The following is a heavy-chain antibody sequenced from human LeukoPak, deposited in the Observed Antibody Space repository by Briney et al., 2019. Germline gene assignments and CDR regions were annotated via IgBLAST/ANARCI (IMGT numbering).Heavy chain of an antibody. CDR3: ARGSTYYDSSGQVPFDY. CDR1: GFTFSSYW. Sequence: PGGSLRLSCAASGFTFSSYWMSWVRQAPGKGLEWVANIKQEGSEKYYVDSVKGRFTISRDNAKNSLYLQMNSLRAEDTAVYYCARGSTYYDSSGQVPFDYWGQGTLVTVSS. CDR2: IKQEGSEK. D-gene: IGHD3-22*01. J-gene: IGHJ4*02. V-gene: IGHV3-7*01.